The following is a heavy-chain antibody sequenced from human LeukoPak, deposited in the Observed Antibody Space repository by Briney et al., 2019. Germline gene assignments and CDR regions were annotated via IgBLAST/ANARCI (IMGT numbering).Heavy chain of an antibody. Sequence: PGGSLRLSCAASGITVSSNYMSWVRQAPGKGLEWVAIIWYDGSNKYYTDSVKGRFTISRDNSKSTLYLQMNSLRVEDTAVYYCARSHPGASVFDIGGQGTMVTLSS. D-gene: IGHD5/OR15-5a*01. V-gene: IGHV3-33*08. CDR2: IWYDGSNK. CDR1: GITVSSNY. CDR3: ARSHPGASVFDI. J-gene: IGHJ3*02.